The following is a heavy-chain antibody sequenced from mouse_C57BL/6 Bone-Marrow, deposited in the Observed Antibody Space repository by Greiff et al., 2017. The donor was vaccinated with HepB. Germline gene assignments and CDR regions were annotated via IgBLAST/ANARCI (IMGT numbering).Heavy chain of an antibody. V-gene: IGHV1-81*01. D-gene: IGHD2-2*01. CDR1: GYTFTSYG. Sequence: VQRVESGAELARPGASVKLSCKASGYTFTSYGISWVKQRTGQGLEWIGEIYPRSGNTYYNEKFKGKATLTADKSSSTAYMELRSLTSEDSAVYFCARYDYGYDEGFAYWGQGTLVTVSA. CDR2: IYPRSGNT. J-gene: IGHJ3*01. CDR3: ARYDYGYDEGFAY.